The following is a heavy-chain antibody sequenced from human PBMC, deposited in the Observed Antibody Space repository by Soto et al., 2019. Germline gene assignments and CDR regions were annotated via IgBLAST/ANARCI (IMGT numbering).Heavy chain of an antibody. Sequence: LRLSCAASGFTFSSYAMHWVRQAPGKGLEWVAVISYDGSNKYYADSVKGRFTISRDNSKNTLYLQMNSLRAEDTAVYYCATSIAVAGPFDYWGQGTLVTVSS. J-gene: IGHJ4*02. CDR2: ISYDGSNK. CDR1: GFTFSSYA. V-gene: IGHV3-30-3*01. D-gene: IGHD6-19*01. CDR3: ATSIAVAGPFDY.